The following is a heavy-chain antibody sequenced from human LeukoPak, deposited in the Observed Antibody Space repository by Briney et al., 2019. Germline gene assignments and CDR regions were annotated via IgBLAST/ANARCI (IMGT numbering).Heavy chain of an antibody. CDR1: GGSISSSSYY. V-gene: IGHV4-39*01. CDR2: IYYSGST. CDR3: ARKVVPAAITDYYYDSSGYARRLTTSLYYFDY. J-gene: IGHJ4*02. Sequence: SETLSLTCTVSGGSISSSSYYWGWIRQPPGKGLEWIGSIYYSGSTYYNPSLKSRVTISVDTSKNQFSLKLSSVTAADTAVYYCARKVVPAAITDYYYDSSGYARRLTTSLYYFDYWGQGTLVTVSS. D-gene: IGHD3-22*01.